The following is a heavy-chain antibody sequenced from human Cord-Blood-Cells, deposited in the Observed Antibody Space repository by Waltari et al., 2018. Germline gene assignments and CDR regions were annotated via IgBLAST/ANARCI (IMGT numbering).Heavy chain of an antibody. D-gene: IGHD4-4*01. CDR1: GGTFSSYA. CDR3: AVMTTVTTSTYYYYGMDV. V-gene: IGHV1-69*01. J-gene: IGHJ6*02. CDR2: IIPIFGTA. Sequence: QVQLVQSGAEVKKPGSSVKVSCKASGGTFSSYAISWVRPAPGQGLEWMGGIIPIFGTANYAQKFQGRVTITADESTSTAYMELSSLRSEDTAVYYCAVMTTVTTSTYYYYGMDVWGQGTTVTVSS.